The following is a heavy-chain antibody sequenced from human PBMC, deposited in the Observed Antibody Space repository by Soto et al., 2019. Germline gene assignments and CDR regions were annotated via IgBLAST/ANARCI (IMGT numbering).Heavy chain of an antibody. CDR3: ARESRGLVTSFDY. Sequence: PSETLSLTCTVSGGSISSGDYYWSWIRQPPGKGLEWIGYIYYSGSTYYNPSLKSRVTISVDTSKNQFSLKLSSVTAADTAVYYCARESRGLVTSFDYWGQGTLVTVSS. J-gene: IGHJ4*02. V-gene: IGHV4-30-4*01. CDR1: GGSISSGDYY. D-gene: IGHD5-18*01. CDR2: IYYSGST.